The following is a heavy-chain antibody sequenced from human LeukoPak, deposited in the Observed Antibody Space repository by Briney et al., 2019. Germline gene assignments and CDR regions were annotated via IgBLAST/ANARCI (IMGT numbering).Heavy chain of an antibody. Sequence: GGSLRLSCVASGFTFSDYFMSWMRQAPGKGLEWLSFINSEGNNIYYADSVKGRFTISRDNARNTLYLEMNSLRMEDTAKYYCATSRVFDHWGQGTLVTVSS. CDR2: INSEGNNI. J-gene: IGHJ4*02. CDR1: GFTFSDYF. V-gene: IGHV3-11*04. CDR3: ATSRVFDH.